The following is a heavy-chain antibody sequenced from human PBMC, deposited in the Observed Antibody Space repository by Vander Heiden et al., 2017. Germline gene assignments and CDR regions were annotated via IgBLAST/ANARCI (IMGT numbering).Heavy chain of an antibody. CDR2: IYPGDSNT. J-gene: IGHJ4*02. CDR1: GYSFTSYW. CDR3: ARVGRPAAAGEFDY. V-gene: IGHV5-51*01. Sequence: EVQLVQSGAEVTKPGESLKISCKGSGYSFTSYWIGWVRQVPGKGLEWMGIIYPGDSNTRYSPSFQGQVTISVDKSTSTAYLQWSSLKASDTAMYYCARVGRPAAAGEFDYWGQGTLVTVSS. D-gene: IGHD6-13*01.